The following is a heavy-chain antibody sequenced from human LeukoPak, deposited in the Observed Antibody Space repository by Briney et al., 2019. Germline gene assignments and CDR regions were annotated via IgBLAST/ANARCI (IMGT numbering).Heavy chain of an antibody. CDR3: ARSIAALDY. J-gene: IGHJ4*02. V-gene: IGHV4-30-4*01. CDR1: GGSIGSGDSY. CDR2: IYYGGST. D-gene: IGHD6-25*01. Sequence: SGTLSLTCTVSGGSIGSGDSYWSWIRQPPGKGLEWIGYIYYGGSTYYNPSLKSRVTISVDTSKNQFSLKLSSVTAADTAVYYCARSIAALDYWGQGTLVTVSS.